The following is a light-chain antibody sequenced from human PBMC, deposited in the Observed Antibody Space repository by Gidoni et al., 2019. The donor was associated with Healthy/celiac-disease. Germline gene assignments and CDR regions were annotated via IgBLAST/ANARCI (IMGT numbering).Light chain of an antibody. Sequence: ELVLTQSPRPLSLSPGESPTLSCKASQSVSSSYLAWYQQKPGQAPRLLIYGASSRATGIPDRFSGSGSGTEFTLTISRLEPEDFAMYFCQQSGSSPLTFGGGTKVEIK. CDR2: GAS. J-gene: IGKJ4*01. CDR1: QSVSSSY. V-gene: IGKV3-20*01. CDR3: QQSGSSPLT.